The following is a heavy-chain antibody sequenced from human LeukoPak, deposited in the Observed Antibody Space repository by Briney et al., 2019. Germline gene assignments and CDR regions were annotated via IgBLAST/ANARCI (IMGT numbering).Heavy chain of an antibody. J-gene: IGHJ4*02. CDR1: GGSISSYY. V-gene: IGHV4-30-4*08. CDR3: ARVAVTTFY. CDR2: IYYSGST. D-gene: IGHD4-17*01. Sequence: SETLSLTCTVSGGSISSYYWSWIRQPPGKGLEWIGSIYYSGSTYYNPSLKSRITISVDTSKNQFSLKLSSVTAADTAVYYCARVAVTTFYWGQGTLVTVSS.